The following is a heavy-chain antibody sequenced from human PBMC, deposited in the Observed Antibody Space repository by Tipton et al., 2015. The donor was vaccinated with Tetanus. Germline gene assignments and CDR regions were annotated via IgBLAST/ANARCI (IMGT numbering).Heavy chain of an antibody. CDR3: ARAGQRSTSWHYWFDP. J-gene: IGHJ5*02. Sequence: TLSLTCAVYVGSFSGYYWSWIRQPPGKGLEWIGEINHSGGTNYNPSLKSRVTISIDTSKNQFSLKLNSVTAADTAVYYCARAGQRSTSWHYWFDPWDQGTLVTVSS. CDR1: VGSFSGYY. D-gene: IGHD2-2*01. V-gene: IGHV4-34*01. CDR2: INHSGGT.